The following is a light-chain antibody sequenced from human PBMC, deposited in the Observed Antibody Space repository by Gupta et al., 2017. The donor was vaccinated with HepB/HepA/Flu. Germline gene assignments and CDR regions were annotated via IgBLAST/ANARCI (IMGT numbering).Light chain of an antibody. J-gene: IGLJ2*01. CDR1: SSNIGAGYD. Sequence: QSVLTQPSSVSGAPGQRVTISCTGSSSNIGAGYDVHWYQQLPGTAPKLLIYGNSNRPSGVPDRSSGSKSGTSASLAITGLQAEDEADYYCQSYDSSLSGSEVFGGGTKLTVL. CDR2: GNS. CDR3: QSYDSSLSGSEV. V-gene: IGLV1-40*01.